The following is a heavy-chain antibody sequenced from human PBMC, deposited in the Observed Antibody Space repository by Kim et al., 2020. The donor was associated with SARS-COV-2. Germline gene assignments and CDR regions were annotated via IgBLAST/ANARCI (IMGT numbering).Heavy chain of an antibody. D-gene: IGHD2-15*01. J-gene: IGHJ4*02. Sequence: SETLSLTCTVSGGSISSYYWSWIRQPPGKGLEWIGYIYYSGSTNYNPSLKSRVTISVDTSKNQFSLKLSSVTAADTAVYYCASTAIRYCSGGSCPYYFDYWGQGTLVTVSA. CDR3: ASTAIRYCSGGSCPYYFDY. V-gene: IGHV4-59*13. CDR1: GGSISSYY. CDR2: IYYSGST.